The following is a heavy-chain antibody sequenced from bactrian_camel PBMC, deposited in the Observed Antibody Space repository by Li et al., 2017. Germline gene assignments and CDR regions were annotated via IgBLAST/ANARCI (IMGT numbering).Heavy chain of an antibody. Sequence: VQLVESGGGSVQAGESLRLSCTISGYIHTTYKRNCMGWFRQRPGKDREALAVLWIGGATTYYADSVKGRFTITRDKAKDLVYLQMNGLEPEDTGMYYCAADQLYGTCRDVLDFPARGQGTQVTVS. J-gene: IGHJ4*01. V-gene: IGHV3-3*01. CDR3: AADQLYGTCRDVLDFPA. CDR1: GYIHTTYKRNC. D-gene: IGHD6*01. CDR2: LWIGGATT.